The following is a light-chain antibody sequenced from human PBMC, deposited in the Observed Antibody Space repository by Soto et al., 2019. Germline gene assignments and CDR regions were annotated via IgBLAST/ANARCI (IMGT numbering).Light chain of an antibody. V-gene: IGLV2-8*01. J-gene: IGLJ1*01. CDR2: EVS. CDR3: SSYAGSNNFV. CDR1: SSDVGGYNY. Sequence: QSVLTQPPSASESPGQSVTISCTGTSSDVGGYNYVSWYQQHPGKAPKLMIYEVSKRPSGVPDRFSGSKSGNTASLTVSGLQAEDEADYYCSSYAGSNNFVFGSGTKVT.